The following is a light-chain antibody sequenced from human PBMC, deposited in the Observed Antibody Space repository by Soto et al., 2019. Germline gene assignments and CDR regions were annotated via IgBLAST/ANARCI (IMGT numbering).Light chain of an antibody. V-gene: IGKV3-20*01. CDR1: QSVSSN. CDR3: HQYASSPWT. CDR2: DAS. J-gene: IGKJ1*01. Sequence: EVVLTQSPVTLSLSPGERATLSCRASQSVSSNLAWYQQRPGQAPRLLFYDASIRATGIPDRFSGSGSGTDFSLTISRLEPEDFAVYYCHQYASSPWTFGQGTKVDIK.